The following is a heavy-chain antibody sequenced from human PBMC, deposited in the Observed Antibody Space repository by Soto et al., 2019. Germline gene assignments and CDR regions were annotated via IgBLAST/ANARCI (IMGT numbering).Heavy chain of an antibody. CDR2: ISSSGSTI. J-gene: IGHJ3*02. Sequence: PGGSLRLSCVASGFTFSSYEMNWVRQAPGKGLEWVSYISSSGSTIYYADSVKGRFTISRDNAKNSLYLQMNSLRAEDTAVYYCARDREMATTPGAFDIWGQGTMVTVS. CDR1: GFTFSSYE. V-gene: IGHV3-48*03. D-gene: IGHD5-12*01. CDR3: ARDREMATTPGAFDI.